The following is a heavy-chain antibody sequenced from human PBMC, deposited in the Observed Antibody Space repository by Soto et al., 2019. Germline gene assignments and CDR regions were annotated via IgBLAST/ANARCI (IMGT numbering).Heavy chain of an antibody. V-gene: IGHV4-59*01. CDR1: GGSISSYY. CDR2: IYYSGST. J-gene: IGHJ4*02. CDR3: ARARGWYDSSGYYFDY. D-gene: IGHD3-22*01. Sequence: PSETLSLTCTVSGGSISSYYWSWIRQPPGKGLEWIGYIYYSGSTNYNPSLKSRVTISVDTSKNQFSLKLSSVTAADTAVYYCARARGWYDSSGYYFDYWGQGTLVTVSS.